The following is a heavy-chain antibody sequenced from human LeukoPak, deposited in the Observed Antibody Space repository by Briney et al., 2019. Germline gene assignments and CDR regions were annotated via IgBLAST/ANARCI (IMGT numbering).Heavy chain of an antibody. V-gene: IGHV3-33*01. CDR1: GFTFSSYG. CDR3: ARDRRSETYYYDSSGRQ. CDR2: IWYDGSNK. J-gene: IGHJ4*02. Sequence: GGSLRLSCAASGFTFSSYGMHLVRQAPGKGLEWVAVIWYDGSNKYYADSVKGRFTISRDNSKNTLYLQMNSLRAEDTAVYYCARDRRSETYYYDSSGRQWGQGTLVTVSS. D-gene: IGHD3-22*01.